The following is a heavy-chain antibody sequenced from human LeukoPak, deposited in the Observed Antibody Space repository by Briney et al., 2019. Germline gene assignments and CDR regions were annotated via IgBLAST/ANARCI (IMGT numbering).Heavy chain of an antibody. V-gene: IGHV3-66*01. CDR1: GFTVSY. Sequence: GGSLRLSCAASGFTVSYIIWVRQAPGKGLGWVSVIYSGGSTNYADSVKGRFTISRDNSKNTVYLQMNSLRAEDTAVYHCAGVQSGALDIWGQGTMVTVSS. D-gene: IGHD1-26*01. CDR3: AGVQSGALDI. CDR2: IYSGGST. J-gene: IGHJ3*02.